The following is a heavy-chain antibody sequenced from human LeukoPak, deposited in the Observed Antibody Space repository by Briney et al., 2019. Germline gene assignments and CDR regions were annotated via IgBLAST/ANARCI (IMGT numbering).Heavy chain of an antibody. CDR3: ARDHVAAAGTDYFYYYGMDV. Sequence: GGSLRLSCAASGFTFSSYNMNWVRQAPGKGLEWVSSISVSSTYTFYADSVKGRFTISRDNAKNSLYLQMNSLRAEDTAVYYCARDHVAAAGTDYFYYYGMDVWGQGTMVTVSS. CDR1: GFTFSSYN. J-gene: IGHJ6*02. CDR2: ISVSSTYT. V-gene: IGHV3-21*01. D-gene: IGHD6-13*01.